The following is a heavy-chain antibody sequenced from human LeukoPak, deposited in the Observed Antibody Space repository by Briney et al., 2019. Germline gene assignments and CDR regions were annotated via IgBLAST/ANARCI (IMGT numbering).Heavy chain of an antibody. CDR2: IIPILGIA. V-gene: IGHV1-69*02. J-gene: IGHJ4*02. Sequence: SVKVSCKASGGTFSSYTISWVRQAPGQGLEWMGRIIPILGIANYAQKFQGRVTITADKSTNTAYMELSSLRSEDTAVYYGARARKDYDFWSGYSPFDYWGQGTLVTVSS. CDR3: ARARKDYDFWSGYSPFDY. D-gene: IGHD3-3*01. CDR1: GGTFSSYT.